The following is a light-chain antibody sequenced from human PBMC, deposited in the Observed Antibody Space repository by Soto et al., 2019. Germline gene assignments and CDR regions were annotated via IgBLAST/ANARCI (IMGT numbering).Light chain of an antibody. Sequence: EIVLTQSPDTLSLSPGEGATLSCRASQSVRSSLAWYQQKPGQAPRLLIYDASNRATGIPARFSGSGSGTDLTLTISSLEPEDCAVYYCQQRSNWPPEVTFGPGTKVDIK. V-gene: IGKV3-11*01. CDR3: QQRSNWPPEVT. CDR2: DAS. CDR1: QSVRSS. J-gene: IGKJ3*01.